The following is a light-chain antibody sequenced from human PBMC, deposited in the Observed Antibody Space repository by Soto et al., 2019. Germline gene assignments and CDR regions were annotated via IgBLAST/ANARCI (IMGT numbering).Light chain of an antibody. CDR2: GNN. CDR3: QSYDNSLGV. V-gene: IGLV1-40*01. J-gene: IGLJ3*02. CDR1: SSNIGAGFD. Sequence: QSVLTQPPSVSGAPGQRVTISCTGSSSNIGAGFDVHWYQQLPGTAPKLIIFGNNNRPSGVPDRFSASKSGSSASLAITGLQAEDEADYYCQSYDNSLGVFGGGTKLTVL.